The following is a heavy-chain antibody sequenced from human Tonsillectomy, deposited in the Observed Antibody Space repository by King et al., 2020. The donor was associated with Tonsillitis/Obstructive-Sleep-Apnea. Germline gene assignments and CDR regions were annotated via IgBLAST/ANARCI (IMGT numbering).Heavy chain of an antibody. D-gene: IGHD2-2*01. CDR1: GGSFSGYY. V-gene: IGHV4-34*01. CDR2: INHSGST. J-gene: IGHJ4*02. CDR3: ARGLEGYCSSTSCLTHFDY. Sequence: VQLQQWGAGLLKPSETLSLTCAVYGGSFSGYYWSWIRQPPGKGLEWIGEINHSGSTNYNPSLKSRVTISVDTSKNQFSLKLSAVTAADTALYYCARGLEGYCSSTSCLTHFDYWGQGTLVTVSS.